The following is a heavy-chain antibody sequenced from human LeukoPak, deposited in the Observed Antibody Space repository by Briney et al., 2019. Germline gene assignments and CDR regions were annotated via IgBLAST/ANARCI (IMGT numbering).Heavy chain of an antibody. CDR3: ARRGVIAAAYTRYYFDY. J-gene: IGHJ4*02. D-gene: IGHD6-13*01. V-gene: IGHV4-39*07. CDR2: IYYSGST. CDR1: GGSISSSSYY. Sequence: SETLSLTCTVSGGSISSSSYYWGWIRQPPGKGLEWIGSIYYSGSTYYNPSLKSRVTISVDTSKNQFSLKLSSVTAADTAVYYCARRGVIAAAYTRYYFDYWGQGTLVTVSS.